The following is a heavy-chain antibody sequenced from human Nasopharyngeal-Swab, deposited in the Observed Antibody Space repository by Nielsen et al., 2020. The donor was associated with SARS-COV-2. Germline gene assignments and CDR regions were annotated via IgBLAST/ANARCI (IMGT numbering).Heavy chain of an antibody. Sequence: GGSLRLSCAASGFTFSSCWMSWVRQAPGKGLEWVANIKQDGSEKYYVDSVKGRFTISRDNAKNSLYLQMNSLRAEDTAVYYCARAGSSGWYYYFDYWGQGTLVTVSS. V-gene: IGHV3-7*01. CDR2: IKQDGSEK. CDR1: GFTFSSCW. D-gene: IGHD6-19*01. J-gene: IGHJ4*02. CDR3: ARAGSSGWYYYFDY.